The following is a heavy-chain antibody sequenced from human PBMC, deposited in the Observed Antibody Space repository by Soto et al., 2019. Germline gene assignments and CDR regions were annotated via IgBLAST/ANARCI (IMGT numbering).Heavy chain of an antibody. J-gene: IGHJ4*02. D-gene: IGHD4-17*01. CDR3: ARDRLRTVTAEPAY. Sequence: QVQLVESGGGVVQPGRSLRLSCAASGLAFSGYAMHWVRQAPGKGLEWVAVISYDGTNRYYADSVRGRFAISRDNSKNTLFLTMNRLRVEDTGVYYCARDRLRTVTAEPAYWGQGTLVTVSS. CDR2: ISYDGTNR. V-gene: IGHV3-30*09. CDR1: GLAFSGYA.